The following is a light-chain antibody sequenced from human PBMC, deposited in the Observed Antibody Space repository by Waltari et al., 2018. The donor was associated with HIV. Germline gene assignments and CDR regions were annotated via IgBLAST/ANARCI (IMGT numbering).Light chain of an antibody. CDR3: HQYAGLPRT. V-gene: IGKV3-20*01. CDR1: QSVTGSH. Sequence: EIVLTQSPGTLSLSPRERATLSCRASQSVTGSHLAWYQQRPGQPPRLLVYGASSRATGIPDRFSGSGSGTDFTLTITRLEPEDFAVYYCHQYAGLPRTFGQVTKLEIK. CDR2: GAS. J-gene: IGKJ2*01.